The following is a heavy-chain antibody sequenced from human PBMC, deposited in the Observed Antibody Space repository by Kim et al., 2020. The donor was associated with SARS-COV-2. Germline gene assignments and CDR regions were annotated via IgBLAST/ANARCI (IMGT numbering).Heavy chain of an antibody. Sequence: SQTLSLTCAISGDSVSSNSAAWNWIRQSPSRGLEWLGRTYYRSKWYNDYAVSVKSRITINPDTSKNQFSLQLNSVTPEDTAVYYCAIDETHSGYDPYYGMDVWGQGTTVTVSS. J-gene: IGHJ6*02. CDR2: TYYRSKWYN. D-gene: IGHD5-12*01. CDR1: GDSVSSNSAA. V-gene: IGHV6-1*01. CDR3: AIDETHSGYDPYYGMDV.